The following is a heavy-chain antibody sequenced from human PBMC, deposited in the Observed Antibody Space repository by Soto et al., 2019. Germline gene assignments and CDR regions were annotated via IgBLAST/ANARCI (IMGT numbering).Heavy chain of an antibody. Sequence: QVQLQESGPGLVKPSETLSLTCTVSGDSISSSYWSWIRQPPGKGLEWIGYIYYSGGANYNPSLKSRVTISVDTSRSHVSLKLISVTAADTAVYYCARHRTWYFDLWGRGTLVTVSA. CDR3: ARHRTWYFDL. J-gene: IGHJ2*01. V-gene: IGHV4-59*08. CDR2: IYYSGGA. CDR1: GDSISSSY.